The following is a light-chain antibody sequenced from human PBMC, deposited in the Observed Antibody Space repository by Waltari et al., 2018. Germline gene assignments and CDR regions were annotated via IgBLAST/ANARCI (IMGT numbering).Light chain of an antibody. V-gene: IGLV2-14*01. CDR1: SSHVGTYEL. J-gene: IGLJ2*01. CDR3: SSYTGSSTLVI. Sequence: QSALTQPASVSGSPGQSITISCTGSSSHVGTYELVSWSQPHPGKAPNPTISGVSNRPSGVSNRFSGSKSGNTASLTISGVQAEDEADYYCSSYTGSSTLVIFGGGTKLTVL. CDR2: GVS.